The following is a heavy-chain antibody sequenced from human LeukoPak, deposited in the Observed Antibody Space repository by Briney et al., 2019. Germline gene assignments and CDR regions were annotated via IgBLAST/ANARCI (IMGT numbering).Heavy chain of an antibody. D-gene: IGHD3-9*01. CDR1: GFSFTDYP. CDR2: IRTTAEGAKYA. J-gene: IGHJ4*02. CDR3: ETDQRYAFDY. V-gene: IGHV3-48*02. Sequence: GGSLRLSCATSGFSFTDYPMNWVRQAPGKGLEGISNIRTTAEGAKYAYYADSVKGRVTISRDDGKNTLYLHMNSLRDDDTAVYYCETDQRYAFDYWGQGILVTVSS.